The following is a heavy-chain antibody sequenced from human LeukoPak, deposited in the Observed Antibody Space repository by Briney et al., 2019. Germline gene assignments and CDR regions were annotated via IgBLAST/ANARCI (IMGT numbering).Heavy chain of an antibody. CDR1: GFTFSNYW. CDR3: ARDRGPADYGDWNFDY. CDR2: INHNGNVN. D-gene: IGHD4-17*01. Sequence: GGSLRLSCAASGFTFSNYWITWARQAPGEGLEWVASINHNGNVNYYVDSVKGRFTNSRDNAKNSLYLQMSNLRAEDTAVYFCARDRGPADYGDWNFDYWGQGTLVTVSS. J-gene: IGHJ4*02. V-gene: IGHV3-7*03.